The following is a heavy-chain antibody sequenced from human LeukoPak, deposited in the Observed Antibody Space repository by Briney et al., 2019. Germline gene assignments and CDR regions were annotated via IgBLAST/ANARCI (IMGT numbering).Heavy chain of an antibody. J-gene: IGHJ4*02. V-gene: IGHV4-39*07. D-gene: IGHD3-22*01. CDR2: VYYIGST. CDR1: GDSISRSSDY. Sequence: SETLSLTCTVSGDSISRSSDYWGWIRQPPGKGPEWIGSVYYIGSTFYNPSLKSRLTISIDTSKNQFSLKLRSVTAADTAVYYCARDYDSSGYYGTPFDYWGQGTLVTVSS. CDR3: ARDYDSSGYYGTPFDY.